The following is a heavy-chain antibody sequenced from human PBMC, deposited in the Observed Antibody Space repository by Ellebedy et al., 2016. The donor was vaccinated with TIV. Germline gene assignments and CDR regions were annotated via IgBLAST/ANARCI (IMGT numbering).Heavy chain of an antibody. J-gene: IGHJ4*02. Sequence: MPSETLSLTCTVSGGSISSSSYYRGWIRQPPGKGLEWIGSLYYSGTTYYNPSLKSRVTISVDTSKNQFSLKLSSVTAADTAVYYCARHGLSGIPAVDYWGQGTLVTVSS. V-gene: IGHV4-39*01. D-gene: IGHD3-10*01. CDR1: GGSISSSSYY. CDR3: ARHGLSGIPAVDY. CDR2: LYYSGTT.